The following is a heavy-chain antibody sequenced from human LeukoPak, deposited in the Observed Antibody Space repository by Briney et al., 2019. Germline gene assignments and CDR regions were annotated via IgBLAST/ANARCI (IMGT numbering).Heavy chain of an antibody. D-gene: IGHD2-2*02. J-gene: IGHJ1*01. Sequence: PSETPSLTCTVSGGSISSGDYYWSWIRQPPGKGLEWIGYIYYSGSTYYNPSLKSRATISVDTSKNQLSLKLSSVTAADTAVYYCARGAYCSSTSCYSEYFQHWGQGTLVTVSS. CDR1: GGSISSGDYY. CDR2: IYYSGST. CDR3: ARGAYCSSTSCYSEYFQH. V-gene: IGHV4-30-4*08.